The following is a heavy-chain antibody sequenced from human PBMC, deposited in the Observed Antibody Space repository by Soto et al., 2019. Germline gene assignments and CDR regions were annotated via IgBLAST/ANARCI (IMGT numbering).Heavy chain of an antibody. CDR1: GGSFSGYY. Sequence: SETLSLTCAVYGGSFSGYYWTWIRQPPGKGLEWIGYIYYSGSTYYNPSLKSRVTISVDTSKNQFSLKLSSVTAADTAVYYCARDRFCTNGVCSTNWFDPWGQGTLVTVSS. CDR3: ARDRFCTNGVCSTNWFDP. J-gene: IGHJ5*02. CDR2: IYYSGST. V-gene: IGHV4-34*09. D-gene: IGHD2-8*01.